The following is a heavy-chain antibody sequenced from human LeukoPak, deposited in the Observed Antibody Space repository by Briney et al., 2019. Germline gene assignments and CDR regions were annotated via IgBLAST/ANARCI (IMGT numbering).Heavy chain of an antibody. CDR1: GGSISISSYS. CDR3: ARRMEGFSRFDP. D-gene: IGHD3-3*01. V-gene: IGHV4-39*01. CDR2: IHYSGSA. Sequence: TSETLSLTCTVSGGSISISSYSWGWIRQPPGKGLEYIGTIHYSGSAYYNPSLTSRVTMSVDTSKNQFSLKLSSVTDADTAVYYCARRMEGFSRFDPWGQGTLVTVSS. J-gene: IGHJ5*02.